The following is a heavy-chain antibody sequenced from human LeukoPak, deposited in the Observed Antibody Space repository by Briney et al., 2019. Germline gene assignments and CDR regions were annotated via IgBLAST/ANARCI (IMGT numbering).Heavy chain of an antibody. Sequence: SVKVSCKASGGTFSSYTISWVRQAPGQGLEWMGRIIPILGIANYAQKFQGRVTITADKSTSTAYMELSSLRSEDTAVYYCARGEGYCSGGSCLVDYWGQGTLVTVSS. CDR3: ARGEGYCSGGSCLVDY. V-gene: IGHV1-69*02. J-gene: IGHJ4*02. CDR2: IIPILGIA. CDR1: GGTFSSYT. D-gene: IGHD2-15*01.